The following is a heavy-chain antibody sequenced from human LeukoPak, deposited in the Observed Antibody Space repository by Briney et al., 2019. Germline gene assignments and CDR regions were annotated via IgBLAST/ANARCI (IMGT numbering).Heavy chain of an antibody. CDR2: IIPIFGTA. V-gene: IGHV1-69*05. J-gene: IGHJ4*02. CDR1: GGTFSSYA. D-gene: IGHD1-26*01. CDR3: RGVGAQDSDY. Sequence: GASVKVSCKASGGTFSSYAISWVRQAPGQGLEWMGGIIPIFGTANYAQKFRGRVTITTDESTSTAYMELSSLRSEDTAVYYCRGVGAQDSDYWGQGTLVTVSS.